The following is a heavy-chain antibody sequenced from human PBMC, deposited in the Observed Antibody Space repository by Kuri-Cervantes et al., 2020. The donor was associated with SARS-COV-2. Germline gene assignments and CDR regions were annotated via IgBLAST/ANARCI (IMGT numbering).Heavy chain of an antibody. D-gene: IGHD2-2*01. Sequence: GGSLRLSCAASGFTFSSYGMHWVRQAPGKGLEWVAVIWYDGSNKYHADSVKGRFTISRDNAKNSLYLQMNSLRDEDTAVYYCARDQCSSTSCYGTYYYYYYGMDVWGQGTTVTVSS. CDR1: GFTFSSYG. V-gene: IGHV3-33*01. J-gene: IGHJ6*02. CDR3: ARDQCSSTSCYGTYYYYYYGMDV. CDR2: IWYDGSNK.